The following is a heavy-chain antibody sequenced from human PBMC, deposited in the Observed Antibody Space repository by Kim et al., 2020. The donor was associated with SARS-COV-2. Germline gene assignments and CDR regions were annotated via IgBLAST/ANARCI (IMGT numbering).Heavy chain of an antibody. J-gene: IGHJ4*02. V-gene: IGHV4-30-2*04. D-gene: IGHD2-21*02. CDR3: ARNLSGNCGGDCYSLDY. Sequence: LKSRVTIAVDTTKNQCSLKLSSVTAADTAVYYCARNLSGNCGGDCYSLDYWGQGTLVTVSS.